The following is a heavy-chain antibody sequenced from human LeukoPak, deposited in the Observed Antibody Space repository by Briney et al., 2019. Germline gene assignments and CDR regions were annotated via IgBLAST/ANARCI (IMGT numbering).Heavy chain of an antibody. J-gene: IGHJ4*02. CDR1: GFTFSDYY. CDR2: ISGNGGTI. V-gene: IGHV3-11*04. D-gene: IGHD3-10*01. Sequence: GGSLRLSCAASGFTFSDYYMTWIRQAPGKGLEWVSYISGNGGTIYYADSVRGRFTVSRDNAKNSLYLQMNSLRVEDTAVYYCARGPYYYASGNWGQGTLVTVSS. CDR3: ARGPYYYASGN.